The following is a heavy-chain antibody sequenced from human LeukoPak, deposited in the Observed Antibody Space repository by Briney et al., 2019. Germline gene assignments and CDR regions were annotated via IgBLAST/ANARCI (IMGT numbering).Heavy chain of an antibody. V-gene: IGHV4-61*01. D-gene: IGHD3-10*01. CDR2: IYYSAST. CDR1: GGSVSSGSYY. CDR3: ARVGWYGGLTEFDY. Sequence: SETLSLTCTVSGGSVSSGSYYWSWIRQPPGKGLEWFGYIYYSASTNYNPSLKSRVTISGDTSKNQFSLKLSSVTAADTAVYYCARVGWYGGLTEFDYWGQGTLVTVSS. J-gene: IGHJ4*02.